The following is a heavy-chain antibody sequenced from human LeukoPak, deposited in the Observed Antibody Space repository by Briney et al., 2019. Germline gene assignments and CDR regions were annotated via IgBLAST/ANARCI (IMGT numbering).Heavy chain of an antibody. CDR3: ARMSYYDSSGDNWFDP. CDR1: GYTFSRYI. CDR2: INTNNRTT. Sequence: ASVKVSCKASGYTFSRYIVIWLRQAPGQGLTWMAWINTNNRTTNYLQNLQGRVTMTTDASTSTADMALRRLRSDDTAIYYCARMSYYDSSGDNWFDPWGQGTLVTVSS. J-gene: IGHJ5*02. V-gene: IGHV1-18*01. D-gene: IGHD3-22*01.